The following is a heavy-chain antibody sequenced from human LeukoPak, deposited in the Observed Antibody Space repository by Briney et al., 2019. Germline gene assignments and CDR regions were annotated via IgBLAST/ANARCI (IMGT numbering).Heavy chain of an antibody. CDR1: GGSFSGHY. CDR3: ARHGVYSSGWHRDYYYYYMDV. V-gene: IGHV4-34*01. CDR2: INHSGST. Sequence: PSETLSLTCAVYGGSFSGHYWSWIRQPPGKGLEWIGEINHSGSTNYNPSLKSRVTISVDTSKNQFSLKLSSVTAADTAVYYCARHGVYSSGWHRDYYYYYMDVWGKGTTVTISS. D-gene: IGHD6-19*01. J-gene: IGHJ6*03.